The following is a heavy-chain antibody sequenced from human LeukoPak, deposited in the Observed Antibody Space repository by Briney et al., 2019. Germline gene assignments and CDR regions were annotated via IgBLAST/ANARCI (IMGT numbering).Heavy chain of an antibody. V-gene: IGHV3-7*01. CDR2: LKGDGSED. Sequence: GGSLRLSCEASGFSISNFWMTWVRQAPGKGLEWVAHLKGDGSEDYYVDSVKGRFTTYRDNARNSLYLQMNSLRVEDTAFYYCARDGLTYARDYWGQGTLVTVSS. CDR3: ARDGLTYARDY. CDR1: GFSISNFW. D-gene: IGHD2-2*01. J-gene: IGHJ4*02.